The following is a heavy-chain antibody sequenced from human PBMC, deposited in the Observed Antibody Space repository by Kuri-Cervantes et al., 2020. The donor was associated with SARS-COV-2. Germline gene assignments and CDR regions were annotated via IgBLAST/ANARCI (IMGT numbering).Heavy chain of an antibody. Sequence: ASGRVSGRPSGYTFTSYGISWVRQAPGQGLEWMGWISAYNGNTNYAQKLQGRVTMTTDTSTRTAYMELRSLRSDDTAVYYCARGRTGESSRFDYWGQGTLVTVSS. CDR2: ISAYNGNT. D-gene: IGHD7-27*01. J-gene: IGHJ4*02. CDR1: GYTFTSYG. V-gene: IGHV1-18*01. CDR3: ARGRTGESSRFDY.